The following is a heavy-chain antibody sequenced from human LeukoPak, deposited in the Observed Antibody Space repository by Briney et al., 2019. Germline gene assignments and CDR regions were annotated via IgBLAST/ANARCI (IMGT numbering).Heavy chain of an antibody. J-gene: IGHJ4*02. CDR1: GFTFSDYY. CDR3: ARVRNIVATNYYFDY. D-gene: IGHD5-12*01. V-gene: IGHV4-38-2*01. Sequence: KPGGSLRLSCAASGFTFSDYYMSWIRQAPGKGLEWIGSIYYSGSTYYNPSLKSRVTISVDTSKNQFSLKLSSVTAADTAVYYCARVRNIVATNYYFDYWGQGTLVTVSS. CDR2: IYYSGST.